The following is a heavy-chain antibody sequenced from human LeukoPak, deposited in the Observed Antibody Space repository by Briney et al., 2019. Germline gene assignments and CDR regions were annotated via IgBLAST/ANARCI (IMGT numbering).Heavy chain of an antibody. CDR1: GFTFSSYA. Sequence: GGSLRLSCAASGFTFSSYAMSWVRLAPGKGLEWVSAISGSGGSTYYADSVKGRFTISRDNSKNTLYLQMNSLRAEDTAVYYRAKDKVRRTFGGVIAQLMRAFDIWGQGTMVTVSS. J-gene: IGHJ3*02. D-gene: IGHD3-16*02. CDR2: ISGSGGST. CDR3: AKDKVRRTFGGVIAQLMRAFDI. V-gene: IGHV3-23*01.